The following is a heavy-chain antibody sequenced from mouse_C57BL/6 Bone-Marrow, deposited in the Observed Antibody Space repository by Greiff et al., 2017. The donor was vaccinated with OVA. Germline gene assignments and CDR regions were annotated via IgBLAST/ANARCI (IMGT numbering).Heavy chain of an antibody. CDR2: IRLKSDNYAT. J-gene: IGHJ3*01. CDR1: GFTFSNYW. CDR3: TDYYGSSYWFAY. V-gene: IGHV6-3*01. Sequence: EVKLVESGGGLVQPGGSMKLSCVASGFTFSNYWMNWVRQSPEKGLEWVAQIRLKSDNYATHYAESVKGRFTISRDDSKSSVYLQMNNLRAEDTGIYYCTDYYGSSYWFAYWGQGTLVTVSA. D-gene: IGHD1-1*01.